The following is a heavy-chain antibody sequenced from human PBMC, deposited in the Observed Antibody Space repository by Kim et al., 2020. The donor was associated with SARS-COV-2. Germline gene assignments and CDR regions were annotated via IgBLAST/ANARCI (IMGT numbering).Heavy chain of an antibody. J-gene: IGHJ3*02. Sequence: GESLKISCKGSGYSFTSYWIGWVRQMPGKGLEWMGIIYPGDSDTRYSPSFQGQVTISADKSISTAYLQWSSLKASDTAMYYCARAGGLGSSHSALDAFDIWGQGTMVTVSS. V-gene: IGHV5-51*01. D-gene: IGHD6-13*01. CDR2: IYPGDSDT. CDR3: ARAGGLGSSHSALDAFDI. CDR1: GYSFTSYW.